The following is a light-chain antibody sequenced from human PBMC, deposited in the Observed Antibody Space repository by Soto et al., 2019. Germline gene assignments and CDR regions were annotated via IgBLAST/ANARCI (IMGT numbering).Light chain of an antibody. Sequence: QSVLTQPPSASGTPGQRVTISCSGSSSNIGDNYVHWYQQVPGTAPKLLIYRSNQRPSGVPDRFSGSKSGTSASLAISGLRSEDEADYYCAAWDGSLSGWVFGGGTKLTVL. V-gene: IGLV1-47*01. J-gene: IGLJ3*02. CDR2: RSN. CDR3: AAWDGSLSGWV. CDR1: SSNIGDNY.